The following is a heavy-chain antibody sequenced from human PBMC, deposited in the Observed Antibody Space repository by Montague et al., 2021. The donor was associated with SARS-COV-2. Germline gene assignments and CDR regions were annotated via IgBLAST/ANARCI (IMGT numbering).Heavy chain of an antibody. CDR1: GGSISSYY. CDR2: IYYSGST. V-gene: IGHV4-59*08. J-gene: IGHJ6*02. CDR3: ARHGDILTTYYYYYGMDV. D-gene: IGHD3-9*01. Sequence: SETLSLTCTVSGGSISSYYWSWIRQPPGKGLERIGYIYYSGSTNYNPSLKSRVTISVDTSKNQFSLKLSSVTAADTAVYYCARHGDILTTYYYYYGMDVWGQGTTVTVSS.